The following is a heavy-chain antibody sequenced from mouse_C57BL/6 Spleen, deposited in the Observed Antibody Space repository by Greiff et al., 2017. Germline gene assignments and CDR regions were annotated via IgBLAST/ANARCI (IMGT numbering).Heavy chain of an antibody. D-gene: IGHD2-3*01. Sequence: QVQLQQSGAELVKPGASVKMSCKASGYTFTSYWITWVKKRPGQGLEWIGDIYPGSGSTNYNEKFKSKATLTVDHSSSTAYMQLSSLTSEDSAVYYCARWDDGYYPFFAYWGQGTLVTVSA. J-gene: IGHJ3*01. CDR3: ARWDDGYYPFFAY. CDR1: GYTFTSYW. V-gene: IGHV1-55*01. CDR2: IYPGSGST.